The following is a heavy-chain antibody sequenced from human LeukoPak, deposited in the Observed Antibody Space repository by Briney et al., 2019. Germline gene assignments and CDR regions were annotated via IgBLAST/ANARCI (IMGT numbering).Heavy chain of an antibody. CDR2: INHSGST. D-gene: IGHD3-22*01. CDR3: ARGPGYYDSSGYYSYYFDY. Sequence: SETLSLTCAVYGVSSSGYYWSWIRQPPGKGLEWIGEINHSGSTNYNPSLKSRVTISVDTSKIQFSLKLSSVTAADTAVYYCARGPGYYDSSGYYSYYFDYWGQGTLVTVSS. V-gene: IGHV4-34*01. J-gene: IGHJ4*02. CDR1: GVSSSGYY.